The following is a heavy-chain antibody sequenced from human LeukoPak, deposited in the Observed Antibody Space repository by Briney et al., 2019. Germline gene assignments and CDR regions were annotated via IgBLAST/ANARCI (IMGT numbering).Heavy chain of an antibody. CDR1: GFTFSIYG. J-gene: IGHJ4*02. D-gene: IGHD3-10*01. CDR2: ISSYDGGST. V-gene: IGHV3-64D*06. Sequence: GGSLRLSCLASGFTFSIYGMHWVRQAPGMGLEYVSGISSYDGGSTYHADSVKGRFTISRDNSKNTLYPQMSSLRTEDTAVYFCVKDLSESYSFDYWGQGTLVTVSS. CDR3: VKDLSESYSFDY.